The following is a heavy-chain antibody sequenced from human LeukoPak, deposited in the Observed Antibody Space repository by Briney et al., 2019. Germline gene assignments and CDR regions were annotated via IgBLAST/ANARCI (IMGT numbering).Heavy chain of an antibody. D-gene: IGHD3-22*01. J-gene: IGHJ6*02. CDR2: ISSSGSTI. CDR3: ARDRPPYEYGMDV. CDR1: GFTFSDYY. Sequence: GGSLRLSCAASGFTFSDYYMSWIRQAPGKGLEWVSYISSSGSTIYYADSVKGRLTISRDNAKNSLYLQTNSLRAEDTAVYYCARDRPPYEYGMDVWGQGTTVTVSS. V-gene: IGHV3-11*01.